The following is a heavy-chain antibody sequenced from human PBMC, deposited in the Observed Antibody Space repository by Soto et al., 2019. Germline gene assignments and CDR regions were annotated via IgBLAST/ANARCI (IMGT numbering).Heavy chain of an antibody. CDR3: AKNQERELPRVIDF. J-gene: IGHJ4*02. Sequence: GGSLRLSCATSGLAFSNYAMSWVRQAPGGGLKWVSSVSGSSSTTYYADSVRGRFTISRDRSKNTLYLQMSSLRAEDTALYYCAKNQERELPRVIDFWGQGTLVTVS. CDR1: GLAFSNYA. CDR2: VSGSSSTT. D-gene: IGHD1-7*01. V-gene: IGHV3-23*01.